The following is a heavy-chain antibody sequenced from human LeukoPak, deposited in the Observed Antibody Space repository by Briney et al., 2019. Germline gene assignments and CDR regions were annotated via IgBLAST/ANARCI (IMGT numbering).Heavy chain of an antibody. Sequence: GRTLRLSRAVSRFTFSEYYMSWIPQAPRPGLEWVSYIRSSSIYTTYADPAKGRFTISRDNAKSSLSLQMNSLRAEDTAVYYCASLSRTVTTYWYFYLWGRGALGTASS. CDR2: IRSSSIYT. D-gene: IGHD4-17*01. J-gene: IGHJ2*01. V-gene: IGHV3-11*06. CDR3: ASLSRTVTTYWYFYL. CDR1: RFTFSEYY.